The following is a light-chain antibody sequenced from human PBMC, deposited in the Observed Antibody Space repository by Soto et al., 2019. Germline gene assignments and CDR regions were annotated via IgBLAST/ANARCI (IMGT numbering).Light chain of an antibody. J-gene: IGLJ2*01. Sequence: QSVLTQPPSASGTPGQRVTISCSGSSCNIGSKNVNWYQQLPGTAPKLLMYTNDRRPSGVPDRFSASKSGTSASLAISGLQSEDEADYFCASWDDSLNVLFGGGTKLTVL. CDR1: SCNIGSKN. CDR2: TND. V-gene: IGLV1-44*01. CDR3: ASWDDSLNVL.